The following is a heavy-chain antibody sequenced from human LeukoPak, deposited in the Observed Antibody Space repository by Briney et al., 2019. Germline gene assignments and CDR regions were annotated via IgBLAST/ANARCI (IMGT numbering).Heavy chain of an antibody. CDR2: IGSKPYGGTT. V-gene: IGHV3-49*04. CDR1: GFTFADYV. J-gene: IGHJ4*02. D-gene: IGHD3-22*01. CDR3: TRNAKPYYYDSSAYHY. Sequence: GGSLRLSCTASGFTFADYVMSWVRQAPGKGLEWVGFIGSKPYGGTTEYAASVIGRLIISRDDSKSIAYLQMNSLTTEDTAVYYCTRNAKPYYYDSSAYHYWGQGTLVTVSS.